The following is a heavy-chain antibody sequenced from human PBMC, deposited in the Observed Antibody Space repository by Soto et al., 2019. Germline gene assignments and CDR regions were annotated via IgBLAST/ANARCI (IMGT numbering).Heavy chain of an antibody. J-gene: IGHJ5*02. CDR3: ARGGANWFDP. CDR2: VHYTGST. CDR1: GGSIGSSD. Sequence: PSETQSLTNAVSGGSIGSSDWSWFRQPPGKGLVWIGYVHYTGSTNYSPSLKNRVTMSVDTSKNQFSLSLSSVTAADTALYYCARGGANWFDPWGQGTLVTVSS. V-gene: IGHV4-59*01.